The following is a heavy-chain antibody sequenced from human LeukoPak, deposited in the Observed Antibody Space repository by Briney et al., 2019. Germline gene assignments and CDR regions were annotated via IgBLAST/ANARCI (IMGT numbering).Heavy chain of an antibody. CDR2: ISYSGST. J-gene: IGHJ5*02. CDR1: GGSISSSSYY. Sequence: SETLSLTCTVSGGSISSSSYYWDWIRQPPGKGLEWIGTISYSGSTFYNPSLKSRVTIAVDTPKNQFSLKLTSVTAADTAVYYCARPVGTTVNTVLNWFDPWGQGTLVTVSS. CDR3: ARPVGTTVNTVLNWFDP. V-gene: IGHV4-39*01. D-gene: IGHD4-17*01.